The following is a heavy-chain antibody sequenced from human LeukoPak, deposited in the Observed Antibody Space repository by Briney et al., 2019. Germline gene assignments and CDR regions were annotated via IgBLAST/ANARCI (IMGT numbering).Heavy chain of an antibody. V-gene: IGHV5-51*01. CDR1: GYSFKYW. CDR3: ASARHGDFVWDY. J-gene: IGHJ4*02. D-gene: IGHD4-17*01. Sequence: GESLKISCKGSGYSFKYWIGWVRQMPGKGLEWMGIIYSGDSQTKYSPSFQGRVTSSIDNSITTAYLQWSSLGASDTAMYYCASARHGDFVWDYWGQGTLVTVSS. CDR2: IYSGDSQT.